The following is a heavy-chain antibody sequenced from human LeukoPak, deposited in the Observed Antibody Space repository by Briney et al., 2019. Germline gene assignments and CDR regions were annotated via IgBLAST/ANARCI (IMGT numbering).Heavy chain of an antibody. Sequence: GGSLRLSCAASGFTFGSYGMHWVRQAPGKGLEWVAVISYDGSNKYYADSVKGRFTISRDNSKNTVSLQMNSLRAEDTAVYYCARDKGHSSGWSYFDYWGQGTLVTVSS. CDR3: ARDKGHSSGWSYFDY. J-gene: IGHJ4*02. CDR2: ISYDGSNK. D-gene: IGHD6-19*01. CDR1: GFTFGSYG. V-gene: IGHV3-30*03.